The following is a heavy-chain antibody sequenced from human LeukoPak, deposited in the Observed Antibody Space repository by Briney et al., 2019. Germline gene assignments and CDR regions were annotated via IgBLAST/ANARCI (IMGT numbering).Heavy chain of an antibody. J-gene: IGHJ6*02. V-gene: IGHV3-30-3*01. CDR2: ISYDGSNK. D-gene: IGHD2-15*01. CDR3: AREVELIVVVITASPSYYGMDV. Sequence: GRSLRLSCAASGFTFSDYSMHWIRQAPGKGLEWVALISYDGSNKYYADSVKGRFTISRDNPMNTLYLQLNSLRAEDTAVYYCAREVELIVVVITASPSYYGMDVWGQGTTVTVSS. CDR1: GFTFSDYS.